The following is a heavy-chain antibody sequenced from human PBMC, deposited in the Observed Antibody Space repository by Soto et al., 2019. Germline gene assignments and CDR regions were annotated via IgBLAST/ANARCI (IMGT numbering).Heavy chain of an antibody. D-gene: IGHD1-26*01. CDR2: FHYSGST. J-gene: IGHJ4*02. CDR3: ARHPTVGYSGSYYYWGGLDY. V-gene: IGHV4-39*01. CDR1: SDSISSSSYY. Sequence: SETLSLTCTVFSDSISSSSYYWGWIRQPPGKGLEWIGSFHYSGSTFYNPSLKSRVTISVDTPKNQFSLNLSSVTAADTAVYYCARHPTVGYSGSYYYWGGLDYWGQGTLVTVSS.